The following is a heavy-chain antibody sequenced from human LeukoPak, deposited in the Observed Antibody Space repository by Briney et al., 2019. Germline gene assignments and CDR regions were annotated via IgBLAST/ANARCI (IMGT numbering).Heavy chain of an antibody. CDR3: ARTYGGGVTDAFDI. Sequence: SETLSLTRFVSVGSTSGYYWSWIRHTRAKGLEWIGYIYSSGSTIYNLSLKSRVTMSEDKSLNHFSLRLSCVTAAETAIYCCARTYGGGVTDAFDIWGEGAIVTVSS. V-gene: IGHV4-59*01. CDR2: IYSSGST. CDR1: VGSTSGYY. J-gene: IGHJ3*02. D-gene: IGHD2-21*01.